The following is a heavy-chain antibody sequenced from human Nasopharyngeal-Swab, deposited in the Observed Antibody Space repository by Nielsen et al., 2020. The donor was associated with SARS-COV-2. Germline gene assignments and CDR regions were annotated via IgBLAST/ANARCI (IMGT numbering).Heavy chain of an antibody. V-gene: IGHV2-5*02. CDR1: GFSLSTSAMG. D-gene: IGHD4-17*01. CDR2: IYWDDDK. Sequence: SGPTLVNPTQTLTLTCTFSGFSLSTSAMGVGWIRHPQGKALEWLALIYWDDDKRYSPSLKSRLTITKDTSKNQVVLTMTNMDPVDTATYYCAHRLTTVTTSSFDPWGQGTLVTVSS. CDR3: AHRLTTVTTSSFDP. J-gene: IGHJ5*02.